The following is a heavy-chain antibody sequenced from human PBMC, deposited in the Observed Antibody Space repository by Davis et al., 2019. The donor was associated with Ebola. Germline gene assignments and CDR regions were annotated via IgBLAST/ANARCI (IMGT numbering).Heavy chain of an antibody. CDR2: MNPNSGNT. V-gene: IGHV1-69*13. D-gene: IGHD5-24*01. Sequence: AASVKVSCKASGGTFSSYAISWVRQATGQGLEWMGWMNPNSGNTGYAQKFQGRVTITADESTSTAYMELSSLRSEDTAVYYCARLGDGYNSDYWGQGTLVTVSS. CDR3: ARLGDGYNSDY. J-gene: IGHJ4*02. CDR1: GGTFSSYA.